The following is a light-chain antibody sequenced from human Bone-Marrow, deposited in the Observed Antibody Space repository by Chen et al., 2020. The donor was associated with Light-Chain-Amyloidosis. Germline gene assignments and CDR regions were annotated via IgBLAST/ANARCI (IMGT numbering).Light chain of an antibody. Sequence: EIVLTQSPATLSLSPGERATLSCRASQSVSSYLAWYQQKPGQAPRLLIYDASNRATGIPAMFSGSGSGTVFPLTISSLEPEDFAVYYCQQRSNWPLTFGGGTKVEIK. V-gene: IGKV3-11*01. CDR3: QQRSNWPLT. CDR1: QSVSSY. J-gene: IGKJ4*01. CDR2: DAS.